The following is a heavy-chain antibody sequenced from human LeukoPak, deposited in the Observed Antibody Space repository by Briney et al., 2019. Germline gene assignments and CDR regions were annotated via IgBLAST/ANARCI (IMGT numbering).Heavy chain of an antibody. V-gene: IGHV4-39*01. J-gene: IGHJ4*02. CDR2: MYYSGST. CDR3: ARHYYDSTGYYYFDY. D-gene: IGHD3-22*01. CDR1: GDSITASSYY. Sequence: SETLSLTCTVSGDSITASSYYWGWIRQPPGKGLEWIGSMYYSGSTYSNPSLKSRATISVDTSKNQFSLKLSSVTAADTAVYYCARHYYDSTGYYYFDYWGQGTLVTVSS.